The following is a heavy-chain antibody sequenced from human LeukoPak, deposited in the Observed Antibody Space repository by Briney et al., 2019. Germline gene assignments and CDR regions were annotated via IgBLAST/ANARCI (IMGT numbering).Heavy chain of an antibody. D-gene: IGHD5-18*01. CDR1: GGSISSHY. Sequence: PSETLSLTCTVSGGSISSHYWSWIRQPPGKGLEWIGYIYYSGSTNYNPSLKSRVTISVDTSKNQFSLKLSSVTAADTAVYYCAREMNGAGYSYGFDYWGQGTLVTVSS. CDR3: AREMNGAGYSYGFDY. V-gene: IGHV4-59*11. CDR2: IYYSGST. J-gene: IGHJ4*02.